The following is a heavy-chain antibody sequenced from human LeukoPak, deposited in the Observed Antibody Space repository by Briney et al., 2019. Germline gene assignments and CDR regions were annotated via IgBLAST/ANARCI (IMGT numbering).Heavy chain of an antibody. CDR3: ARVNSPWGALLDY. V-gene: IGHV4-59*01. CDR2: IYNSGNT. D-gene: IGHD3-16*01. CDR1: GGSISSYY. Sequence: SETLSLTCTVSGGSISSYYWSWIRQTPGRGLQWIGYIYNSGNTNYNPSLKSRVTISVDTSKNQFSLKLTSVTAADTAIYYCARVNSPWGALLDYWGQGTLVTVSS. J-gene: IGHJ4*02.